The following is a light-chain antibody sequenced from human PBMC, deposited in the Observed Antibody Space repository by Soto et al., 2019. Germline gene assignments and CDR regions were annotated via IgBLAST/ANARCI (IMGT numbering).Light chain of an antibody. J-gene: IGKJ1*01. CDR2: AAS. Sequence: DIPMTQSPSSLSASVGDRVTITCRASQGISTYLVWYQQKPGTVPKLLIFAASTLQSGDPSRFSGSGSRTNFTLTISSLQPEDVATYYCQNYNGAPWTFGQGTKVEIK. CDR3: QNYNGAPWT. CDR1: QGISTY. V-gene: IGKV1-27*01.